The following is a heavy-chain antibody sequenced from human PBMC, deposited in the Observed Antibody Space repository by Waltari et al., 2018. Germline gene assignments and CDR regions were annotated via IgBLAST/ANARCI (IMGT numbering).Heavy chain of an antibody. V-gene: IGHV4-39*01. CDR1: GVYNRRSNYY. CDR3: ARSLGDPDYFDY. D-gene: IGHD2-21*02. Sequence: LQLQVSGPGLVKPSDTQSVPCAVLGVYNRRSNYYWGWIRQPPGKGLEWIGSFYYGVSTYYNPSLKSRVTISVDTSKNQFSLKLSSVTAADTAFYYCARSLGDPDYFDYWGQGTLVTVSS. CDR2: FYYGVST. J-gene: IGHJ4*02.